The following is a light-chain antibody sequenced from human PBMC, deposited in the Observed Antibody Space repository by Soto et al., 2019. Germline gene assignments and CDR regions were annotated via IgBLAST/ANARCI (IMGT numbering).Light chain of an antibody. V-gene: IGKV3-11*01. J-gene: IGKJ5*01. CDR1: QSVSSY. CDR2: DAS. CDR3: QQRSNWPIN. Sequence: EIVMTQSPATLSVSPWERATLSCRASQSVSSYLAWYQQKPGQAPRLLIYDASNRATGIPARFSGSGSGTDFTLTISSLEPEDFAVYYCQQRSNWPINFGQGTRLEIK.